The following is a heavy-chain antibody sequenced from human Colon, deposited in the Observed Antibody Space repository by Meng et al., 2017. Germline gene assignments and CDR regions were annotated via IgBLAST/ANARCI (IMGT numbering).Heavy chain of an antibody. CDR3: ARHYSGTTAPLPFDY. D-gene: IGHD1/OR15-1a*01. CDR2: IYYSGST. J-gene: IGHJ4*02. V-gene: IGHV4-30-4*08. CDR1: GGSISSGDYY. Sequence: QVQLQESGPGLVKPSQTLSLTCTVSGGSISSGDYYWSWIRQPSGKGLEWIGYIYYSGSTYYNPSLKSQVTISVDTSKNQFSLKLSSVTAADTALYYCARHYSGTTAPLPFDYWGQGTLVTVSS.